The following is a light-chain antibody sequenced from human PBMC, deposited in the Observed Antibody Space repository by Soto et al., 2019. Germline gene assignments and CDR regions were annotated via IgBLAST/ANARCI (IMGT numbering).Light chain of an antibody. CDR3: SSYTSSSTLV. Sequence: QSVLTQPASVSGSPGQTITIACTGTISDVGGYNYVSWYQQHPGKAPKLMIYEVSNRPSGVSNSFSGAKSGNTASLTISGLQAEDEADYYCSSYTSSSTLVFGVGTQVTVL. V-gene: IGLV2-14*01. J-gene: IGLJ3*02. CDR1: ISDVGGYNY. CDR2: EVS.